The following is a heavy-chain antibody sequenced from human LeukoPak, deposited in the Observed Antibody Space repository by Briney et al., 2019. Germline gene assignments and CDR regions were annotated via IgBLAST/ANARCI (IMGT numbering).Heavy chain of an antibody. J-gene: IGHJ6*03. D-gene: IGHD3-3*01. Sequence: GSSVKVSCKASGGTFSSYAISWVRQAPGQGLEWMGGIIPIFGTANYAQKFQGRVTITADESTSTAYMELSSLRSEDTAVYYCASSARYYDFWSGRRAFYYYYYMDVWGKGTTVTVSS. CDR2: IIPIFGTA. CDR3: ASSARYYDFWSGRRAFYYYYYMDV. CDR1: GGTFSSYA. V-gene: IGHV1-69*01.